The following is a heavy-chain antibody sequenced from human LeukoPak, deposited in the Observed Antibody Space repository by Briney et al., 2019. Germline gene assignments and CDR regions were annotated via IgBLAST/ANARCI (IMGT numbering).Heavy chain of an antibody. CDR1: GGSVSSGSYY. Sequence: SETLSLTCTVSGGSVSSGSYYWSWIRQPPGKGQEWIGYIYYSGSTYYNPSLKSRVTISVDTSKNQFSLKLSSVTAADTAVYYCARASAAGTHLDYWGQGTLVTVSS. D-gene: IGHD6-13*01. CDR3: ARASAAGTHLDY. CDR2: IYYSGST. J-gene: IGHJ4*02. V-gene: IGHV4-31*03.